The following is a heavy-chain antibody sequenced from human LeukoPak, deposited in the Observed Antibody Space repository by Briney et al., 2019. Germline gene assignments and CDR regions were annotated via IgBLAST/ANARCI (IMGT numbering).Heavy chain of an antibody. Sequence: SETLSLTCTVSGGSISSGSYYWSWIRQPAGKGLEWIGRIYTSGSTNYNPSLKSRVTISVDTSKNQFSLKLSSVTAADTAVYYCARDRLGSYLDYWGQGTLVTVSS. J-gene: IGHJ4*02. V-gene: IGHV4-61*02. CDR2: IYTSGST. CDR1: GGSISSGSYY. D-gene: IGHD1-26*01. CDR3: ARDRLGSYLDY.